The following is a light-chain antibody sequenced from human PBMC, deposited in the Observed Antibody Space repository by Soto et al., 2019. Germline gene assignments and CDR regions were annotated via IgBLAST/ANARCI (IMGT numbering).Light chain of an antibody. V-gene: IGKV1-5*01. Sequence: DIQMTQVPSTLSASVGDRVTITCRASQTISSWLSWYHQIPGKAPNLLIYDASTLERGVPSRFSGTGSGTEFTLTIDRLQPDDFATYYCQQYHTSSITFGQGTRLEIK. CDR1: QTISSW. CDR3: QQYHTSSIT. J-gene: IGKJ5*01. CDR2: DAS.